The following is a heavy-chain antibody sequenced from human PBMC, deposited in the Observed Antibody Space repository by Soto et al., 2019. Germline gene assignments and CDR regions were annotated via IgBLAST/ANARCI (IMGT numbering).Heavy chain of an antibody. CDR2: ISGSGGST. Sequence: GGSLRLSCAASGFTFSSYAMSWVRQAPGKGLEWVSAISGSGGSTYYADSVKGRFTISRDNSKNTLYLQMSSLRAEDTAVYYCAKDRGSRQSYYYYGMDVWGQGTTVTVSS. CDR3: AKDRGSRQSYYYYGMDV. J-gene: IGHJ6*02. V-gene: IGHV3-23*01. CDR1: GFTFSSYA. D-gene: IGHD1-26*01.